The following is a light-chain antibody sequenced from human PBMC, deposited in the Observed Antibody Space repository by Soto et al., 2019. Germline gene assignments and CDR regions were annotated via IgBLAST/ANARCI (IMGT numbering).Light chain of an antibody. CDR3: QQYGSSGT. Sequence: EIVLTQSPGTLSLSPGERATLSCRASQSVADNYLAWYQQKPGQAPRLLIYAASRRATGIPDTFSGSGSGTDFTLTITRLEPEDFALYYCQQYGSSGTFGQGTKVEIK. J-gene: IGKJ1*01. V-gene: IGKV3-20*01. CDR2: AAS. CDR1: QSVADNY.